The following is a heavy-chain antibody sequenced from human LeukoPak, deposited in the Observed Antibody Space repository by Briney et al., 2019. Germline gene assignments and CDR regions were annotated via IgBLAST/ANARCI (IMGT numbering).Heavy chain of an antibody. CDR1: GLTFSGYY. CDR3: ARASMRMTTAGRADY. D-gene: IGHD6-13*01. Sequence: GGSLRLSCASSGLTFSGYYMSWIRQALGKGLEWVSYISGSSSYTNYADSVKGRLTISRDNAKNALYLQMNSLRAEDKAVYYCARASMRMTTAGRADYWGQGTLVTVSS. CDR2: ISGSSSYT. V-gene: IGHV3-11*05. J-gene: IGHJ4*02.